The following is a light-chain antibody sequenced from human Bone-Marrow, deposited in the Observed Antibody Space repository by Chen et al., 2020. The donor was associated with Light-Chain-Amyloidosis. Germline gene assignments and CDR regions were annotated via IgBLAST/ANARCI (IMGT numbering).Light chain of an antibody. CDR2: RDT. CDR1: DLPTKY. V-gene: IGLV3-25*03. J-gene: IGLJ2*01. Sequence: SYELTQPPSVSVSPGQTARITCSGDDLPTKYAYWYQQKPGQAPVLVIHRDTERPSGIAERFSDSSSGTTATLTISGVQAGDEADYHCQSADSSGTYEVIFGGGTKLTVL. CDR3: QSADSSGTYEVI.